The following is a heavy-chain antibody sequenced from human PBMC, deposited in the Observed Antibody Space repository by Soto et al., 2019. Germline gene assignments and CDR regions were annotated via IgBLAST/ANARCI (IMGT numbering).Heavy chain of an antibody. V-gene: IGHV1-69*06. Sequence: SVKVSCKASGGTFSSYAISWVRQAPGQGLEWMGGIIPIFGTANYAQKFQGRVTITADKSTSTAYMELSSLRSEDTAVYYCARDSVIVVVTATPGYYGMDVWGQGTTVTVSS. J-gene: IGHJ6*02. D-gene: IGHD2-21*02. CDR1: GGTFSSYA. CDR3: ARDSVIVVVTATPGYYGMDV. CDR2: IIPIFGTA.